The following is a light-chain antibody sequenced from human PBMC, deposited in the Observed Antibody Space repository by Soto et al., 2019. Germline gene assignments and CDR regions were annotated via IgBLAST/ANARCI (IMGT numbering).Light chain of an antibody. J-gene: IGKJ4*01. CDR1: QSISTW. CDR2: EAS. CDR3: QQYEDYPLT. V-gene: IGKV1-5*03. Sequence: DIPVTQSPSTLSAPVGDIVTITCRASQSISTWLAWYQQKPGKAPKLLIYEASSLESGVPSRFGGSGSETEFTLTISSLQPDDVATYFCQQYEDYPLTLGGGTKVDIK.